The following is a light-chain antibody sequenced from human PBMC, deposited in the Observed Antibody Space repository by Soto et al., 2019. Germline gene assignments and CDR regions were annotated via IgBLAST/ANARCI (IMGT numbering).Light chain of an antibody. Sequence: EIVLTQSPATLSLSPGERATLPCRASQSVSSYLAWYQQKPGQAPRLLIYDASNRATGIPARFSGSGSGTDFTLTISSLEPEDFAVYYCQQRTNWPPSITFGQGTRLETK. CDR1: QSVSSY. V-gene: IGKV3-11*01. CDR2: DAS. J-gene: IGKJ5*01. CDR3: QQRTNWPPSIT.